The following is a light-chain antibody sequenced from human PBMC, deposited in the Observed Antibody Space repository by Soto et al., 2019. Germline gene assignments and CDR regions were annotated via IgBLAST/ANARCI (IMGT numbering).Light chain of an antibody. CDR1: QGISSD. Sequence: DIQMTQSPPSLSASVGDRVTITCRASQGISSDLAWYQQNPGNAPKVLIYAASTLQSGAPSRFSGSGSGTDFTLTISCLQSEDFATYYCQQLNSYPTFGQGTRLEIK. CDR2: AAS. CDR3: QQLNSYPT. J-gene: IGKJ5*01. V-gene: IGKV1-9*01.